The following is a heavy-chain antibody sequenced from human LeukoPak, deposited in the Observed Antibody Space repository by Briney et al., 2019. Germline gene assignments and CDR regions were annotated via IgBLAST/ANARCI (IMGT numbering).Heavy chain of an antibody. J-gene: IGHJ4*02. CDR1: GGTFSNFA. D-gene: IGHD3-10*01. Sequence: GSSVKVSCKASGGTFSNFAFSWVRQAPGQGLQWVGRIIPIVDVTSYAQNFKGRVTITVDESTTTAYMELSSLRSEDTAVYYCAREMGDREFYFDYWGQGTLVTVSS. CDR2: IIPIVDVT. CDR3: AREMGDREFYFDY. V-gene: IGHV1-69*04.